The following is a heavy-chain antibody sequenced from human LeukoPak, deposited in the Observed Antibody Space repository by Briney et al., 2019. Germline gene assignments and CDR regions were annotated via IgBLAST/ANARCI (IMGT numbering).Heavy chain of an antibody. CDR3: AKHIEVVPAAGGDY. J-gene: IGHJ4*02. CDR1: GFTFSSYA. V-gene: IGHV3-23*01. Sequence: QPGGSLRLSCAASGFTFSSYAMSWVRQAPGKGLEWVSAISGSGGSTYYADSVKGRFTISRDNSKNTLYLQMNSLRAEDTAVYYCAKHIEVVPAAGGDYWGQGTLVTVSS. D-gene: IGHD2-2*01. CDR2: ISGSGGST.